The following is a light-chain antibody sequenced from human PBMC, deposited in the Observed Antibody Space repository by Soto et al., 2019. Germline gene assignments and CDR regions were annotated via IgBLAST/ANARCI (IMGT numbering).Light chain of an antibody. CDR3: QQYGSAPPT. CDR2: HAS. J-gene: IGKJ3*01. Sequence: EIVLTQSPGTLSLSPGARATLSCRASESIDNNFLAWYQQKPGQAPRFLIYHASSRATGIPNRFSGSGSGTDFTLTISRLEPEDVAVYYCQQYGSAPPTFGPGTKVDVK. V-gene: IGKV3-20*01. CDR1: ESIDNNF.